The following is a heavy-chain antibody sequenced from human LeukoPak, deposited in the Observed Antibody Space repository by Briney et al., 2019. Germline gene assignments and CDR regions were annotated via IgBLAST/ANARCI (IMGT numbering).Heavy chain of an antibody. Sequence: SQTLSLTCTVSGASTSSGDYYWSWIRQPPGKGLEWIGYIYYSGSTYYNPSLKSRVTISVDTSKNQFPLKLSSVTAADTAVYYCARDPGYDSSGYPDAFDIWGQGTMVTVSS. V-gene: IGHV4-30-4*08. CDR2: IYYSGST. J-gene: IGHJ3*02. CDR1: GASTSSGDYY. CDR3: ARDPGYDSSGYPDAFDI. D-gene: IGHD3-22*01.